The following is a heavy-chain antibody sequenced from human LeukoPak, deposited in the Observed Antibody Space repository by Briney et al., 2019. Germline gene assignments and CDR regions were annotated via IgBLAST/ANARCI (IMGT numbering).Heavy chain of an antibody. V-gene: IGHV3-7*04. CDR2: MKQDGSEK. CDR3: ARVSAYYDY. Sequence: GGSLRLSCAASGFTFSSYWMSWVRQAPGKGLEWVGNMKQDGSEKYYVDSVKGRFTISRDNAKNSPYLQMNSLRAEDTAVYYCARVSAYYDYWGQGTLVTVSS. D-gene: IGHD2-2*01. CDR1: GFTFSSYW. J-gene: IGHJ4*02.